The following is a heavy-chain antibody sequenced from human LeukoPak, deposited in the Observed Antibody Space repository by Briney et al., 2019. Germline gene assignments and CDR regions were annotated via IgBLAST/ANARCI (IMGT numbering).Heavy chain of an antibody. CDR3: SRCGGILGVVRYACDT. Sequence: SENLSLTCTVSGGSISGGSYYWSWIRQPAGKGLEGIGRIYTSGSTNYNPSLKSRVTISVDTSKNQFSLKLSSVTSADTAVCYCSRCGGILGVVRYACDTWREGTMVTVSS. J-gene: IGHJ3*02. V-gene: IGHV4-61*02. CDR1: GGSISGGSYY. D-gene: IGHD3-3*01. CDR2: IYTSGST.